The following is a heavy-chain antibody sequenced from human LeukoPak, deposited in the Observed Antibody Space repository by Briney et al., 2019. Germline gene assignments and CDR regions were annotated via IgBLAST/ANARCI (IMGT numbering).Heavy chain of an antibody. Sequence: GGSLRLSCAASGFTFSSYAMSWVRQAPGKGLEWVSAISGSGCSTYYADYVKGRFTISRDNSKNTLYLQMHSLRAEDTAVYYCAKDGSYGFWLDAFDIWGQGTMVTVSS. V-gene: IGHV3-23*01. CDR2: ISGSGCST. CDR1: GFTFSSYA. D-gene: IGHD5-18*01. CDR3: AKDGSYGFWLDAFDI. J-gene: IGHJ3*02.